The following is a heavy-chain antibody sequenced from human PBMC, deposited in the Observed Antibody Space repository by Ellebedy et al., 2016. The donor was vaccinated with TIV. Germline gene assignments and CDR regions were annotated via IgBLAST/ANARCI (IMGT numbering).Heavy chain of an antibody. D-gene: IGHD3-22*01. CDR3: ARTSSYYDSSGYWVDY. Sequence: GESLKISCAASGFTFSSYAMSWVRQAPGKGLEWVSVIYSGGSTYYADSVKGRFTISRDNSKNTAYLQMHSLRAEDTAVYYCARTSSYYDSSGYWVDYWGQGTLVTVSS. J-gene: IGHJ4*02. CDR1: GFTFSSYA. V-gene: IGHV3-66*01. CDR2: IYSGGST.